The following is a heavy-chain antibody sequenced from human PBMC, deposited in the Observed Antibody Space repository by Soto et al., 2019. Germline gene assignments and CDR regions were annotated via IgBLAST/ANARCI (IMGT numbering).Heavy chain of an antibody. Sequence: QVQLVQSGAEVKKPGSSVKVSCKASGGTFSSYAISWVRQAPGQGLEWMGGIIPIFGTANYAQKVQGRGTITADETTSTAHMELSSLRSEDTAVYYCEEGRRTGTSLFKYYGMDVWGQGTTVSVSS. J-gene: IGHJ6*02. CDR3: EEGRRTGTSLFKYYGMDV. D-gene: IGHD1-7*01. CDR2: IIPIFGTA. V-gene: IGHV1-69*01. CDR1: GGTFSSYA.